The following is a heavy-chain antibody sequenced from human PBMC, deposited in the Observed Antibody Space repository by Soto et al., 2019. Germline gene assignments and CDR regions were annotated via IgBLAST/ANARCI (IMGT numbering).Heavy chain of an antibody. CDR3: ARGRDIVATISHLFDY. V-gene: IGHV4-34*01. D-gene: IGHD5-12*01. CDR1: GGSFSGYY. Sequence: PSETLSLTCAVYGGSFSGYYWSWIRQPPGKGLEWIGEINHSGSTNYNPSLKSRVTISVDTSKNQFSLKLSSVTAADTAVYYCARGRDIVATISHLFDYWGQGTLVTVSS. CDR2: INHSGST. J-gene: IGHJ4*02.